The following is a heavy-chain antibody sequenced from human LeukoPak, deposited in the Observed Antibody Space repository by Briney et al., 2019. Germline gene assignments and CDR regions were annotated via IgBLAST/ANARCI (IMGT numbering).Heavy chain of an antibody. Sequence: GGSLRLSCAAPGFTFSSYGMHWVRQAPGKGLEWVAVISYDGSNKYYADSVRGRFTISRDNSKNTLYLQMNSLRAEDTAVYYCANLFDWHPLDCWGQGTLVTVSS. D-gene: IGHD3-9*01. CDR3: ANLFDWHPLDC. J-gene: IGHJ4*02. CDR1: GFTFSSYG. CDR2: ISYDGSNK. V-gene: IGHV3-30*18.